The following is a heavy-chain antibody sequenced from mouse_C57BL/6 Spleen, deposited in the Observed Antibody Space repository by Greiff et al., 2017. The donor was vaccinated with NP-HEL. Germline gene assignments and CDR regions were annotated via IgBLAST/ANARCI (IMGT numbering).Heavy chain of an antibody. CDR2: INPNYGTT. J-gene: IGHJ2*01. CDR1: GYSFTDYN. CDR3: ARLLRSSYFDY. V-gene: IGHV1-39*01. D-gene: IGHD1-1*01. Sequence: EVQLQQSGPELVKPGASVKIFCKASGYSFTDYNMNWVKQSNGKSLEWIGVINPNYGTTSCNQKFKAKATLTVDQSSSTSYMQLNSLPSEYSAVYYWARLLRSSYFDYWGQGTTLTVSS.